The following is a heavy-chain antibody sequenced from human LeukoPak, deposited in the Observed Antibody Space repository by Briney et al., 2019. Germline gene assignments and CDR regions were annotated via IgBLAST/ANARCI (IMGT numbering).Heavy chain of an antibody. CDR3: ARGHYVWGSYRYNDAFDI. CDR2: IKEDGSEK. V-gene: IGHV3-7*01. CDR1: GFIFTTYG. D-gene: IGHD3-16*02. J-gene: IGHJ3*02. Sequence: GGSLRLSCAASGFIFTTYGMSWVRQAPGKGLEWVANIKEDGSEKYYVDSVKGQFTISRDNAKNSLFLQVNSLRAEDTAVYYCARGHYVWGSYRYNDAFDIWGQGTMVTVSS.